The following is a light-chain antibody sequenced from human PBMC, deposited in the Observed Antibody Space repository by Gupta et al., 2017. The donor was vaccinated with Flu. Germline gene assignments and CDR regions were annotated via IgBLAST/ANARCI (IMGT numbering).Light chain of an antibody. CDR1: QSVSSSY. J-gene: IGKJ1*01. CDR3: QQYGSSPPWT. CDR2: GAS. V-gene: IGKV3-20*01. Sequence: SPGERATLSCRASQSVSSSYLAWYQQKPGQAPRLLIYGASSRATGIPDRFSGSGSGTDFTLTISRLEPEDFVVYYCQQYGSSPPWTFGQGTKVEIK.